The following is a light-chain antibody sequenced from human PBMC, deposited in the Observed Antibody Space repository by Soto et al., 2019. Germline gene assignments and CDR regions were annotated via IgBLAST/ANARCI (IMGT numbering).Light chain of an antibody. CDR1: QSVAPSQ. V-gene: IGKV3-20*01. CDR2: GAS. CDR3: QQFASSPRT. J-gene: IGKJ1*01. Sequence: EIVLTQSPGTLSLSPGERATLFCRASQSVAPSQLAWYQQKPGQAPRLLIGASSRATGIPDRFSASGSGTDFTLTISRLEPEDFAVYYCQQFASSPRTFGRGTTVDIK.